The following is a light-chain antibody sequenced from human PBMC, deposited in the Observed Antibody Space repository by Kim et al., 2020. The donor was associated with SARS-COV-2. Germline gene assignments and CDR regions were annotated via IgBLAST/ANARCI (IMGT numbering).Light chain of an antibody. J-gene: IGLJ2*01. CDR3: GAWDDSLNGPV. CDR2: SDN. V-gene: IGLV1-44*01. Sequence: GQRVTISCSGSRSNIGNNIVNWYQQLPGTAPKLLVYSDNQRPSGVPDRFSGYKSGTSASLAISGLQSDDEADYFCGAWDDSLNGPVFGGGTQLTVL. CDR1: RSNIGNNI.